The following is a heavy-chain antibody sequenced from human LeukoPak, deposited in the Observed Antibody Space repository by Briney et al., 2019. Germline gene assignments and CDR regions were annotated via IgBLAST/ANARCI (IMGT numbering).Heavy chain of an antibody. Sequence: GGSLRLSCAASGFTFRTAWMNWVRQAPGKGLEWVSHLRYTGETFYADSVKGRFTISRDNVRNSLYLQMNSLRAEDTAMYYCARDAGNSGYGCDLWGQGTLVTVSS. D-gene: IGHD5-12*01. J-gene: IGHJ5*02. CDR2: LRYTGET. CDR3: ARDAGNSGYGCDL. V-gene: IGHV3-48*01. CDR1: GFTFRTAW.